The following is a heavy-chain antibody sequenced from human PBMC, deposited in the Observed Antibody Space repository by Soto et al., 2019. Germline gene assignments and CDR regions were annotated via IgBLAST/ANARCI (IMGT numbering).Heavy chain of an antibody. V-gene: IGHV4-59*01. CDR2: IYYSGST. Sequence: PSETLSLTCTVSGGSISSYYWSWIRQPPGKGLEWIGYIYYSGSTNYNPSLKSRVTISVDTSKNQFSLKLSSVTAADTAVYYCARDNYDMYYYYYMDVWGKGTTVTVSS. D-gene: IGHD3-3*01. CDR1: GGSISSYY. J-gene: IGHJ6*03. CDR3: ARDNYDMYYYYYMDV.